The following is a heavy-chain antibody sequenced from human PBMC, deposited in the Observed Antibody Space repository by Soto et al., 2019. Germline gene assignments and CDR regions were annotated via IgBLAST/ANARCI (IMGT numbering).Heavy chain of an antibody. CDR2: ISGSGGST. CDR3: ARRGSGSYYDY. CDR1: GFTFSSYA. J-gene: IGHJ4*02. V-gene: IGHV3-23*01. D-gene: IGHD1-26*01. Sequence: EVQLLESGGGLVQPGGSLRLSCAASGFTFSSYAMRWVRQAPGQGLEWVSDISGSGGSTYYADPVKGRFTISRDNSKNARYLQMNSLRAEDTAVYYCARRGSGSYYDYWGQGTLVTVSS.